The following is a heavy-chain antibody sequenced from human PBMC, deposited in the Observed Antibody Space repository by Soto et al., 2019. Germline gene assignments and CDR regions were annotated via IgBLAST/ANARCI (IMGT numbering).Heavy chain of an antibody. CDR1: GFTFDDYA. CDR3: AKDKDYDILTGPCDY. J-gene: IGHJ4*02. D-gene: IGHD3-9*01. CDR2: ISWNSGSI. V-gene: IGHV3-9*01. Sequence: PGGSLRLSCAASGFTFDDYAMHWVRQAPGKGLEWVSGISWNSGSIGYADSVKGRFTISRDNAKNSLYLQMNSLRAEDTALYYCAKDKDYDILTGPCDYWGQGTLVTVSS.